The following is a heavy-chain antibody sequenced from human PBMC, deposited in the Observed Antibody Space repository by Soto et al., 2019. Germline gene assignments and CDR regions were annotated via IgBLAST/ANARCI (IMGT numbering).Heavy chain of an antibody. CDR2: INPILSMS. Sequence: QVHLVQSGTEVKKPGSSVRVSCKASGDAFSFYTINWVRQAPGLGLEWMGRINPILSMSNYAQKFQGRVTLTADKSTSTADLDLSSLRSADTAMYYCATSYGSGYRAFDYWGQGALVTVSS. V-gene: IGHV1-69*02. CDR1: GDAFSFYT. D-gene: IGHD3-10*01. CDR3: ATSYGSGYRAFDY. J-gene: IGHJ4*02.